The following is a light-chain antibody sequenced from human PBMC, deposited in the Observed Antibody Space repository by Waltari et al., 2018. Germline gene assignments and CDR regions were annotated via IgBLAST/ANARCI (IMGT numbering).Light chain of an antibody. CDR1: SSDVGGYNY. J-gene: IGLJ2*01. Sequence: QSALTQPASVSGSPGQSITISCTGPSSDVGGYNYVSWYQQHPGKAPILMIYDVSSRPSGCSNLFSGSKSGNTASLTISGLQAEDEADYYCSSYTSTSIQFGGGTKLTVL. V-gene: IGLV2-14*03. CDR3: SSYTSTSIQ. CDR2: DVS.